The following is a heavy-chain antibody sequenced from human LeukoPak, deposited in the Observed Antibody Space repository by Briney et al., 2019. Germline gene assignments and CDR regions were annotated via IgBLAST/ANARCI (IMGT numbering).Heavy chain of an antibody. Sequence: ASVKVSCKASGYTFTGYYMHWVRQAPGQGLEWMGWINPNSGGTNYAQKFQGRVTMTRDTSISTAYMELSRPRSDDTAVYYCARGLFHSSSSTLWYWGQGTLVTVSS. CDR2: INPNSGGT. CDR3: ARGLFHSSSSTLWY. V-gene: IGHV1-2*02. D-gene: IGHD6-6*01. J-gene: IGHJ4*02. CDR1: GYTFTGYY.